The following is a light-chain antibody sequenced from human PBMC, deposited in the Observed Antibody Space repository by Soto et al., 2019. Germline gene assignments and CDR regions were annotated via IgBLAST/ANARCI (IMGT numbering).Light chain of an antibody. V-gene: IGKV1-5*01. CDR1: QSISSW. CDR2: AAS. CDR3: QRYENQWT. J-gene: IGKJ1*01. Sequence: DIQMTQSPSPLSATPGARVTITCRASQSISSWLAWYQHKPGKAPQLLIYAASNLDSGLPSIFSGSGAATEFSPTISNLPPDDSATYYYQRYENQWTFGQGTKVDI.